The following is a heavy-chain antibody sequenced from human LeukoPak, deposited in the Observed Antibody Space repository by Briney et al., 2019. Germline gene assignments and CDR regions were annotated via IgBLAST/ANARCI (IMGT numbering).Heavy chain of an antibody. J-gene: IGHJ3*02. V-gene: IGHV3-53*01. CDR3: ASHRSNYYERPDAFDI. Sequence: GGSLRLSCAASGFTVSSNYMSWVRQAPGKGLEWVSVIYSGGSTYYADSVKGRFTISRDNSKNTLYLQMNSLRAEDTAVYYCASHRSNYYERPDAFDIWGQGTMVTVSS. CDR2: IYSGGST. D-gene: IGHD3-22*01. CDR1: GFTVSSNY.